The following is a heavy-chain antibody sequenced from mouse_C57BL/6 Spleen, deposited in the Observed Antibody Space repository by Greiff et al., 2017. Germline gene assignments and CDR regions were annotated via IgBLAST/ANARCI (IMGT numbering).Heavy chain of an antibody. Sequence: VQLQQSGPELVKPGASVKISCKASGYTFTDYYMNWVKQSHGKSLEWIGDINPNNGGTSYNQKFKGKATLTVDESSSTAYMELRSLTSEDSAVYYCARLWLKYAMDYWGQGTSVTVSS. CDR2: INPNNGGT. V-gene: IGHV1-26*01. CDR1: GYTFTDYY. J-gene: IGHJ4*01. D-gene: IGHD2-2*01. CDR3: ARLWLKYAMDY.